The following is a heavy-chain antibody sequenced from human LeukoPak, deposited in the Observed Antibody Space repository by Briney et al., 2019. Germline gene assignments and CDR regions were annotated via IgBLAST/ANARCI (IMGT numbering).Heavy chain of an antibody. CDR3: VRELSGGTFDY. Sequence: GASVKLSCKASGYSFTNYLIHWMRQAPGQGLEWLGIINPSSGDTSYAQNFQDRVTISRDTSTTTVYMELGSLRSEDTAVYYCVRELSGGTFDYWGQGTLVTVSS. CDR1: GYSFTNYL. D-gene: IGHD3-10*01. CDR2: INPSSGDT. V-gene: IGHV1-46*01. J-gene: IGHJ4*02.